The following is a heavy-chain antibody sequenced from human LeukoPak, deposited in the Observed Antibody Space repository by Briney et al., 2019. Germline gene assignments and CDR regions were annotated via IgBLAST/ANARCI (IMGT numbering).Heavy chain of an antibody. CDR1: GYTFTGYY. D-gene: IGHD5-12*01. Sequence: ASVKVSCKASGYTFTGYYMHWVRQAPGQGLEWMGWINPNSGGTNYAQKFQGRVTMTRDTSISTAYMELSRLRSDDTAVYYCATGSGYDEYYYYMDVWGKGTTVTVSS. V-gene: IGHV1-2*02. CDR3: ATGSGYDEYYYYMDV. CDR2: INPNSGGT. J-gene: IGHJ6*03.